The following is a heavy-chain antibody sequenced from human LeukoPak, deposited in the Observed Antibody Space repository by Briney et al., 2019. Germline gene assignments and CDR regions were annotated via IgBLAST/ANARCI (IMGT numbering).Heavy chain of an antibody. D-gene: IGHD2-21*02. CDR3: ARETHYCGGDCYSRGSFDY. Sequence: GGSLRLSCAASGFTFSSYWMSWVRQAPGKGLEWVANIKQDGSEKYYVDSVKGRFTISRDNAKNSLYLQMNSLRAEDTAVYYCARETHYCGGDCYSRGSFDYWGQGTLVTVSS. V-gene: IGHV3-7*01. CDR1: GFTFSSYW. J-gene: IGHJ4*02. CDR2: IKQDGSEK.